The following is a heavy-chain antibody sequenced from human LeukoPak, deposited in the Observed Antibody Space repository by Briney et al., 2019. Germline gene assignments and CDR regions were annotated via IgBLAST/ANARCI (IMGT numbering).Heavy chain of an antibody. CDR3: ARDQGAVADSLDY. J-gene: IGHJ4*02. Sequence: ASVKVSCKAYGYTFISYSFNWVRQAPGQGLEWMGWISAYNGNTNYAEKFQDRVTMTTDTSTSTAYMELRSLISDDTAVYYCARDQGAVADSLDYGGQGTLVTVSS. V-gene: IGHV1-18*01. D-gene: IGHD6-19*01. CDR2: ISAYNGNT. CDR1: GYTFISYS.